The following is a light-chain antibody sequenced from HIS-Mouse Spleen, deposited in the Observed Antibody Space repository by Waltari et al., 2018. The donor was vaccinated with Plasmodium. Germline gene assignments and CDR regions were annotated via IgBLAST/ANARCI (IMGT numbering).Light chain of an antibody. CDR2: WAS. Sequence: DIVMTQSPDSLAVSLDERATINCKSSQSVLYSSNNKNYLAWYQQKPGQPPKLLIYWASTRDSWFPARFICSGSGPDFTLTIRSLQAEDVAVYYCQQYYSTPWTFGQGTKVEIK. CDR3: QQYYSTPWT. V-gene: IGKV4-1*01. J-gene: IGKJ1*01. CDR1: QSVLYSSNNKNY.